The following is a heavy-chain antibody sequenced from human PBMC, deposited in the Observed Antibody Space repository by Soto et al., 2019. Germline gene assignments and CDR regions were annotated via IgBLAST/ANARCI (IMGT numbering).Heavy chain of an antibody. J-gene: IGHJ4*02. CDR2: IIPVFQTA. Sequence: QEQLVQSGAEVKKPGSSVKVSCKASGGLFSSYPISWVRQVPGQGLGWMGGIIPVFQTAYYTQRFQGRVTITADESTNTAYMALSSLRSEDTAIYYCARGGSGYTWFNEFWGQGTLVTVSS. D-gene: IGHD3-22*01. V-gene: IGHV1-69*19. CDR3: ARGGSGYTWFNEF. CDR1: GGLFSSYP.